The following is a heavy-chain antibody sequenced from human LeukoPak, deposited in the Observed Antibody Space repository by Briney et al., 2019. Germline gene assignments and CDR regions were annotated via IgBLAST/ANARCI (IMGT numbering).Heavy chain of an antibody. Sequence: GGSLRLSCTASGFTFSNYGMQWVRQAPGKGLEWVAVIWYDGSHKYYAKSVKGRFTISRDNSRNTLYLQMNSLRAEDTAVYYCAREFDSSGYYYGAFDYWGQGSLVTVSS. CDR3: AREFDSSGYYYGAFDY. CDR1: GFTFSNYG. V-gene: IGHV3-33*01. CDR2: IWYDGSHK. D-gene: IGHD3-22*01. J-gene: IGHJ4*02.